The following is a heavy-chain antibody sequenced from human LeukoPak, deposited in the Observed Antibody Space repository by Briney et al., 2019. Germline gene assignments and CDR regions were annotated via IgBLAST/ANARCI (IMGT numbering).Heavy chain of an antibody. CDR2: IIPIFGTA. CDR3: ARIAVAGTRNYDY. V-gene: IGHV1-69*05. Sequence: SVKVSCKASGGTFSSYAISWVRQAPGQGLEWMGGIIPIFGTANYAQKFQGRVTITTDESTSTAYMELSSLRSEDTAVYYCARIAVAGTRNYDYWGQGTLVTVSP. J-gene: IGHJ4*02. CDR1: GGTFSSYA. D-gene: IGHD6-19*01.